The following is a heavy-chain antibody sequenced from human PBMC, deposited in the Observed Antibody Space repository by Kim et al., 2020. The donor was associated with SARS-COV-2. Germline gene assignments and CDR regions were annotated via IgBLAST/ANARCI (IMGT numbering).Heavy chain of an antibody. V-gene: IGHV3-30-3*01. CDR3: ARGPHGDY. CDR1: GFTFSSYA. Sequence: GGSLRLSCAASGFTFSSYAMHWVRQAPGKGLEWVAVISYDGSNKYYADSVKGRFTISRDNSKNTLYLQMNSLRAEDTAVYYCARGPHGDYWGQGTLVTVSS. J-gene: IGHJ4*02. CDR2: ISYDGSNK. D-gene: IGHD1-26*01.